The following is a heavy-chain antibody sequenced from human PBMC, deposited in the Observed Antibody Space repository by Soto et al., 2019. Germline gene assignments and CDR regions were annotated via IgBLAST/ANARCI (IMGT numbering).Heavy chain of an antibody. J-gene: IGHJ6*03. CDR1: GFDFSSYS. CDR2: INEDSSYI. CDR3: VRDFGWYFRSGYMDV. Sequence: EVQLVESGGGLVKPGGSLRLSCAASGFDFSSYSMNWVRQAPGKGLEWVSSINEDSSYIYYAPSLRGRFTISRDNAKESLYLQMNSLRAEDTAVYYCVRDFGWYFRSGYMDVCGDGATVTVSS. V-gene: IGHV3-21*02. D-gene: IGHD3-3*01.